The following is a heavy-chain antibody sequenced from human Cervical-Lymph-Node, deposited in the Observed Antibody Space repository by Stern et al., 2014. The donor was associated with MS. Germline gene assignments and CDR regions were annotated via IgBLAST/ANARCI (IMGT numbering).Heavy chain of an antibody. J-gene: IGHJ4*02. CDR3: ARGGRSYCSGGSCYSGY. D-gene: IGHD2-15*01. CDR2: VSAYNGNE. Sequence: VQLVQSGAEVKKPGASVKVSCKASGYTFTSYGISWVRQAPGQGLEWMGRVSAYNGNEKYAQKLPGRVTITTDTSTSTAYMELRSLRSDDTAVYYCARGGRSYCSGGSCYSGYWGQGTLVTVSS. CDR1: GYTFTSYG. V-gene: IGHV1-18*01.